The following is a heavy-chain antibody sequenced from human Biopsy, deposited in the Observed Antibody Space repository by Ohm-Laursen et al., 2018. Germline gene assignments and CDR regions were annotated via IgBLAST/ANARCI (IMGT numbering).Heavy chain of an antibody. Sequence: SVKVSCKASGGTFSSFPFNWVRQAPGQGLEWMGGILPLSGTTGFAQKFQGRVILTADGSTSTAYMELSSLISEDTAVYYCANSNGRSGFDYWGQGTLVTVSS. CDR3: ANSNGRSGFDY. CDR1: GGTFSSFP. CDR2: ILPLSGTT. J-gene: IGHJ4*02. D-gene: IGHD2-15*01. V-gene: IGHV1-69*13.